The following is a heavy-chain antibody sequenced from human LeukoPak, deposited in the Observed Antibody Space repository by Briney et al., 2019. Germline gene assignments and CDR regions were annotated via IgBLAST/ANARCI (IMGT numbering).Heavy chain of an antibody. CDR1: GFTFSSYA. D-gene: IGHD1-7*01. Sequence: GGSLRLSCAASGFTFSSYAMSWVRQGPGKGLEWVSGISGSDSNTNYADSVKGRFSISRDNSKNTLYLQMNSLRAEDTAIYYCAKYQRGNYMPYYMDVWGKGTTVTVSS. CDR2: ISGSDSNT. V-gene: IGHV3-23*01. J-gene: IGHJ6*03. CDR3: AKYQRGNYMPYYMDV.